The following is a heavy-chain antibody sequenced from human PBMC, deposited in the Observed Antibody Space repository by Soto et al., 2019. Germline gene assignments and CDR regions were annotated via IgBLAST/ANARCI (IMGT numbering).Heavy chain of an antibody. D-gene: IGHD6-25*01. CDR3: ARGASVEQRLLNAY. V-gene: IGHV1-18*01. J-gene: IGHJ4*02. CDR1: GYTFNTYG. Sequence: QIQLVQSGAEVKEPGASVKVSCKASGYTFNTYGSTWVRQAPGQGLEWMGWISGYNGNTNYAQKLQDRVTLTTDTATTPAFMELRSLRSDDTVVYYCARGASVEQRLLNAYWGQGSLVTVSS. CDR2: ISGYNGNT.